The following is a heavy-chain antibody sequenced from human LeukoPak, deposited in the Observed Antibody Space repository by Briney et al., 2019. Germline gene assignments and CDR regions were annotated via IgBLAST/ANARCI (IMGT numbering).Heavy chain of an antibody. CDR3: ARDGYSSSWPTFLFEY. CDR2: IYSDGST. Sequence: GGSLRLSCAASGFNVGSKFMSWVRQAPGKGLEWVSIIYSDGSTYYADSVKGRFTISRDNAKNSLYLQMNSLRAEDTAVYYCARDGYSSSWPTFLFEYWGQGTLVTVSS. J-gene: IGHJ4*02. D-gene: IGHD6-13*01. CDR1: GFNVGSKF. V-gene: IGHV3-53*01.